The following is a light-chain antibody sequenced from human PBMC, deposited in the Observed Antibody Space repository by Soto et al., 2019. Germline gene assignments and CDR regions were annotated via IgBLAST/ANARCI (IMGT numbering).Light chain of an antibody. CDR3: QNYGISPPIT. CDR1: QRVATTY. J-gene: IGKJ5*01. V-gene: IGKV3-20*01. Sequence: IVLTQSPGTLSLSPGERATLSCRASQRVATTYLAWYQQKPGQAPRLLIFATSSRAIGTPERFSGSGSGTDFTLTISRLEPEDFAVYYCQNYGISPPITFGHGTRLENK. CDR2: ATS.